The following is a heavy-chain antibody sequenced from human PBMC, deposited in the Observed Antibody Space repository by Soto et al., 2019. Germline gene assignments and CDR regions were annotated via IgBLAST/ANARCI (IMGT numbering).Heavy chain of an antibody. CDR2: IIPIFGTA. V-gene: IGHV1-69*13. Sequence: SVKVSCKASGGTFSSYSISWVRQAPGQGLEWMGGIIPIFGTANYAQKFQGRVTITADESTSTAYMELSSLRSEDTAVYYCARDDITGTTRDYYYGMDGWGQGTTVTVPS. CDR3: ARDDITGTTRDYYYGMDG. J-gene: IGHJ6*02. CDR1: GGTFSSYS. D-gene: IGHD1-7*01.